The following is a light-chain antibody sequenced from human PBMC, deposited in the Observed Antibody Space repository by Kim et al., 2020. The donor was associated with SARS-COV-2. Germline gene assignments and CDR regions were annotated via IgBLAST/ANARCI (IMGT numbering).Light chain of an antibody. CDR1: QGVITTP. CDR2: GAS. J-gene: IGKJ4*01. Sequence: SSGNRPTLSGGASQGVITTPLGWNRKKPGQAPRLLSYGASSRATGIPDRFSGSGSGTDFTLTISRLEPEDSAVYYCQLYHNSLLIFGGGTKVGIK. V-gene: IGKV3-20*01. CDR3: QLYHNSLLI.